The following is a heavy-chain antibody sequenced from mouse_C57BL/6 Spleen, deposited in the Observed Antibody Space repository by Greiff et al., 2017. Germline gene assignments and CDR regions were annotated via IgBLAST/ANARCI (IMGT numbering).Heavy chain of an antibody. CDR1: GYTFTSYG. CDR2: IYPRRGNT. Sequence: VQLQQSGAELARPGASVKLSCKASGYTFTSYGISWVKQRTGQGLEWIGTIYPRRGNTYYNEKFKGKATLTADKSSSTAYMELRSLTSEDAAVYFGASSRTVTAGYFDYWGQGTTLTVSS. V-gene: IGHV1-81*01. CDR3: ASSRTVTAGYFDY. D-gene: IGHD2-2*01. J-gene: IGHJ2*01.